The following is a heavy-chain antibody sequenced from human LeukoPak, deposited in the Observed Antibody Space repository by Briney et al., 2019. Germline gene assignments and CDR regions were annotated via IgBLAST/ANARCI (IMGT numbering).Heavy chain of an antibody. CDR2: ISYDGSNK. V-gene: IGHV3-30*18. D-gene: IGHD5-24*01. J-gene: IGHJ4*02. Sequence: GGSLSLSCAASGFIFSSYCMHWVRQAPGKGLEWVAVISYDGSNKYYADSVKGRFTISRDNSKNTLYLQMNSLRAEDTAVYYCAKDVEMATTLGFDYWGQGTLVTVSS. CDR1: GFIFSSYC. CDR3: AKDVEMATTLGFDY.